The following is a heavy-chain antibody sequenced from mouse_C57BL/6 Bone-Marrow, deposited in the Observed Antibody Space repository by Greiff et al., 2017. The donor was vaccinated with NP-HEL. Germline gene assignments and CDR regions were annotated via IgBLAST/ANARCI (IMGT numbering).Heavy chain of an antibody. Sequence: EVKLVESGGGLVQPGGSLKLSCAASGFTFSDYGMAWVRQAPRKGPEWVAFISNLAYSIYYADTVTGRFTISRENAKNTLYLEMSSLRSEDTAMYYCARRWLLPPYWYFDVWGTGTTVTVSS. V-gene: IGHV5-15*01. D-gene: IGHD2-3*01. J-gene: IGHJ1*03. CDR1: GFTFSDYG. CDR3: ARRWLLPPYWYFDV. CDR2: ISNLAYSI.